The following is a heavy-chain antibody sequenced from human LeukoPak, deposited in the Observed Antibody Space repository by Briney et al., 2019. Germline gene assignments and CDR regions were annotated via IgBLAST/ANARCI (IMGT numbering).Heavy chain of an antibody. J-gene: IGHJ4*02. CDR3: ARDDVAVTGALDF. CDR2: IWDDGSNT. D-gene: IGHD6-19*01. V-gene: IGHV3-33*01. CDR1: GYTFSSYG. Sequence: GGSLSLSCAASGYTFSSYGMHWVRPAPGKGLEWEAVIWDDGSNTYYADSVKGRFTISRDNSKNTLYLQMNSLRAEDTAVYYCARDDVAVTGALDFWGQGTLVTVSS.